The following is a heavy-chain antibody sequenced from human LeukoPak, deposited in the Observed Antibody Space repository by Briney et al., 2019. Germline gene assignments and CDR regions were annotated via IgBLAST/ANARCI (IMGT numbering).Heavy chain of an antibody. Sequence: ASVEVSCKASGGTFSSYAISWVRQAPGQGLEWMGGIIPIFGTANYAQKFQGRVTITADESTSTAYMELSSLRSQDTAVYYCASRSSFHDAFDIWGQGTMVTVSS. CDR2: IIPIFGTA. CDR3: ASRSSFHDAFDI. CDR1: GGTFSSYA. J-gene: IGHJ3*02. V-gene: IGHV1-69*13.